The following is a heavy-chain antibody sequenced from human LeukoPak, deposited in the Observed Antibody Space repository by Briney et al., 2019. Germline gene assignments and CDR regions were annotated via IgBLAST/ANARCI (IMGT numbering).Heavy chain of an antibody. CDR1: GGSFSGYY. J-gene: IGHJ4*02. V-gene: IGHV4-34*01. D-gene: IGHD4-23*01. CDR3: AGHLRWFDY. Sequence: SETLSLTCAVYGGSFSGYYWSWIRQPPGKGLEWIGEINHSGSTNYNPSLKSRVTISVDTSKNQFSLKLSSVTAADTGVYYCAGHLRWFDYWGQGTLVTVSS. CDR2: INHSGST.